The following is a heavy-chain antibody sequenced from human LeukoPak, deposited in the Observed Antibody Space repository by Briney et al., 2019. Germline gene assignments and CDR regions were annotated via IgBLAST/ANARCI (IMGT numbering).Heavy chain of an antibody. Sequence: SGGSLRLSCVASGFTFSDSWLTWVRQAPGKTLEWVANINERGSEVNYLDSVKGRFTISRDSARSIGYLQMNDLRVEDTAVYYCARGHYGMDVWGQGTTVIVSS. J-gene: IGHJ6*02. V-gene: IGHV3-7*01. CDR3: ARGHYGMDV. CDR2: INERGSEV. CDR1: GFTFSDSW.